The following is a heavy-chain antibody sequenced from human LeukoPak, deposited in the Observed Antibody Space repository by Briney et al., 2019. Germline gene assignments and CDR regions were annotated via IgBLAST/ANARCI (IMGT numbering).Heavy chain of an antibody. J-gene: IGHJ6*03. Sequence: GGSLRLSCAASGFTFDDYGMSWVRQAPGKGLEWVSGINWNGGSTGYADSVKGRFTISRDNAKNSLYLQMNSLRAEDTALYYCARSQYSSGPFSYYYYYMDVWGKGTTVTVSS. V-gene: IGHV3-20*04. CDR1: GFTFDDYG. CDR2: INWNGGST. CDR3: ARSQYSSGPFSYYYYYMDV. D-gene: IGHD6-19*01.